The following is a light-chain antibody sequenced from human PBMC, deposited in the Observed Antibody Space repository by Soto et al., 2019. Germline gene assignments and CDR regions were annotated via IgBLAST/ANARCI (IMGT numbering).Light chain of an antibody. CDR1: QNLSRN. J-gene: IGKJ2*01. CDR3: QQYDKWPHT. V-gene: IGKV3-15*01. CDR2: YAS. Sequence: EMVMTQSPATLSVSPGERATLSCRASQNLSRNLAWYQQQPGQAPRHLIFYASTRATGIPARFSGSGSGTDFTLTIRRLQSEDFAVYYCQQYDKWPHTFGQGTKLEIK.